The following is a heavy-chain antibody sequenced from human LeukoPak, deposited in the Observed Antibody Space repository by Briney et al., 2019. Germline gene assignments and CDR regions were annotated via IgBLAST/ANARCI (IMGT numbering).Heavy chain of an antibody. V-gene: IGHV3-49*04. Sequence: PGRSLRLSCTASGFTFGDYAMSWVRQAPGKGLEWVGFIRSKAYGGTTEYAASVKGRFTISRDDSKSIAYLQMNSLKTEDTAVYYCTSLTPLVVVAAANDYWGQGTLVTVSS. CDR2: IRSKAYGGTT. D-gene: IGHD2-2*01. CDR3: TSLTPLVVVAAANDY. CDR1: GFTFGDYA. J-gene: IGHJ4*02.